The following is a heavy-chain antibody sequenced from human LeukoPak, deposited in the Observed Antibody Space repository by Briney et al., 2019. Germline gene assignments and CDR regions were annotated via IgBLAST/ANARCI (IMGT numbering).Heavy chain of an antibody. V-gene: IGHV4-30-2*01. Sequence: PSETLSLTCAVSGGSISSGGYSWSWIRQPPGKGLEWIGYIYHSGSTYYNPSLKSRVTISVDRSKNQFSLKLSSVTAADTAVYYCARGYRPLWFGELFLHSDAFDIWGQGTMVTVSS. J-gene: IGHJ3*02. CDR1: GGSISSGGYS. D-gene: IGHD3-10*01. CDR3: ARGYRPLWFGELFLHSDAFDI. CDR2: IYHSGST.